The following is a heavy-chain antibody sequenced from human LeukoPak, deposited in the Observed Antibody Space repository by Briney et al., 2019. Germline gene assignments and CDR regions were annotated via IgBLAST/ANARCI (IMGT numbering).Heavy chain of an antibody. D-gene: IGHD3/OR15-3a*01. CDR3: AKVRTGHYFDY. CDR2: ISSSGGST. J-gene: IGHJ4*02. CDR1: GFTFTHYA. Sequence: GGSLRLSCAASGFTFTHYAMSWVRQAPGKGLEWVSSISSSGGSTYYADSVKGRFTISRDDSKSTLYVQMNSLRAEDTAVYYCAKVRTGHYFDYWGQGTLVTVSS. V-gene: IGHV3-23*01.